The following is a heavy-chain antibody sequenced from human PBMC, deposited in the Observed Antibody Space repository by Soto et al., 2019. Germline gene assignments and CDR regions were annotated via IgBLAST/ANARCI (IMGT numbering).Heavy chain of an antibody. J-gene: IGHJ4*02. V-gene: IGHV1-18*01. CDR1: GYTFRNFG. CDR2: AAPYTTNT. Sequence: ASVKVSCKTSGYTFRNFGVSWVRQAPGQGLEWLGRAAPYTTNTEYDRKFHGRVTMTTDTSTSTAYMELRGLRSDDTAVYYCARDPPGKNDLDHWGQGTLVTVSS. D-gene: IGHD1-1*01. CDR3: ARDPPGKNDLDH.